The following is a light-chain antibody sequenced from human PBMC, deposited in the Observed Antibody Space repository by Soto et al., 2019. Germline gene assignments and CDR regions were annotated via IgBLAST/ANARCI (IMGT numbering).Light chain of an antibody. J-gene: IGKJ1*01. Sequence: DIVLTQSPESLAVSLGERATINCKSSQNILYTSNNKNYLAWYQQKVGQPPRLLISWTSTRESGVPDRFSGSGSGTDFTLTISSLQAEDVAVYFCQQYFNTPLTFGQGTRVEV. V-gene: IGKV4-1*01. CDR3: QQYFNTPLT. CDR2: WTS. CDR1: QNILYTSNNKNY.